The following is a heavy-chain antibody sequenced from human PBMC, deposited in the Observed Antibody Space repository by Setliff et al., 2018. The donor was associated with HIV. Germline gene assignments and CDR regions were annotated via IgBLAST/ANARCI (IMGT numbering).Heavy chain of an antibody. V-gene: IGHV4-39*07. J-gene: IGHJ4*02. Sequence: PSETLSLTCTVSGGSISSSSYYWGWIRQPPGKGLEWIGSLHYSGSPYYNPSLKRRVTISVDTSRNQFSLKLTSVTAADTAVYYCARYSPRGYTLTGPYWGQGTLVTVSS. CDR1: GGSISSSSYY. D-gene: IGHD6-25*01. CDR3: ARYSPRGYTLTGPY. CDR2: LHYSGSP.